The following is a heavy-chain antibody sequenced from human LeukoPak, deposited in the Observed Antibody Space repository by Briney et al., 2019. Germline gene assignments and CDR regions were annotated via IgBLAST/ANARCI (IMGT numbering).Heavy chain of an antibody. CDR2: IYYSGST. CDR1: GGSISSSSYY. D-gene: IGHD4-17*01. CDR3: ARGRLTTVNLDY. V-gene: IGHV4-39*01. J-gene: IGHJ4*02. Sequence: SETLSLTCTVSGGSISSSSYYWGWIRQPPGKGLEWIGSIYYSGSTYYNPSLKSRVTISVDTSKNQFSLKLSSVTAADAAVYYCARGRLTTVNLDYWGQGTLVTVSS.